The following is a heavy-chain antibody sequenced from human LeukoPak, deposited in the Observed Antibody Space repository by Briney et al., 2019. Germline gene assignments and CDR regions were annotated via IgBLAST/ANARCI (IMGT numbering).Heavy chain of an antibody. CDR3: ARSLRLDYGDYRDAFDI. V-gene: IGHV5-51*01. D-gene: IGHD4-17*01. J-gene: IGHJ3*02. Sequence: GESLKISCKGSGYSFTTYYIGWVRQMPGKGLEWMWIIYPGDSDTRYSPSFQGQVAISADKSINSAHLQWSSLTASDTAIYYCARSLRLDYGDYRDAFDIWGQGTMVTVSS. CDR2: IYPGDSDT. CDR1: GYSFTTYY.